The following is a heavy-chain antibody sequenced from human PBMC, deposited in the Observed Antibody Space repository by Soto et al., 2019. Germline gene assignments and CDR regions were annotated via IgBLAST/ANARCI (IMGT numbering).Heavy chain of an antibody. CDR1: RYTFTSYA. CDR2: INAGNGNT. Sequence: ASVKVSCKASRYTFTSYAMHWVRQAPGQRLEWMGWINAGNGNTKYSQKFQGRVTITRDTSASTAYMELSSLRSEDTAVYYCARDLRGSRGVLWFDPWGQGTLVTVSS. CDR3: ARDLRGSRGVLWFDP. D-gene: IGHD3-10*01. J-gene: IGHJ5*02. V-gene: IGHV1-3*01.